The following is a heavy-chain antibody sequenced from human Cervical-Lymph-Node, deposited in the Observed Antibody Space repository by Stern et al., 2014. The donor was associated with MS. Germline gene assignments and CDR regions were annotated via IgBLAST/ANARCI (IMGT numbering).Heavy chain of an antibody. CDR2: IIPILGIA. D-gene: IGHD3-22*01. V-gene: IGHV1-69*04. J-gene: IGHJ5*02. CDR1: GGTFSSYA. CDR3: AKTWAYYYDSSGRGFDP. Sequence: VQLVQSGAEVKKPGSSVKVSCKASGGTFSSYAISWVRQAPGQGLEWMGRIIPILGIANYAQKFQGRVTITADKSTSTAYMELSSLRSEDTAVYYCAKTWAYYYDSSGRGFDPWGQGTLVTVSS.